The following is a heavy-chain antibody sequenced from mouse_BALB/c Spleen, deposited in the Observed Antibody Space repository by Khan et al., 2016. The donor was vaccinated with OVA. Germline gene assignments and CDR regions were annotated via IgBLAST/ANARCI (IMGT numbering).Heavy chain of an antibody. CDR3: ARRMTDYAMDY. CDR1: GYTFTSNT. Sequence: QVQLKQSGAELARPGASVKMSCKASGYTFTSNTMHWVKQRPGQGLEWIGYINPRSSYTNYNQKFKDKATLTADKSSSTAYMQLSSLTSEDSAVYYCARRMTDYAMDYWGQGTSLTVSS. J-gene: IGHJ4*01. V-gene: IGHV1-4*01. CDR2: INPRSSYT. D-gene: IGHD2-10*02.